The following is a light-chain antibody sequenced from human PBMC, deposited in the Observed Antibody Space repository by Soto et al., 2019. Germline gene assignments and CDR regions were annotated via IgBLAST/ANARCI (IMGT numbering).Light chain of an antibody. V-gene: IGLV3-1*01. J-gene: IGLJ2*01. CDR1: KLGDKY. CDR3: QAWDSSTACVV. CDR2: QDS. Sequence: SYELTQPPSVSVSPGQTASITCSGDKLGDKYACWYQQKPRQSPVLVIYQDSKRPSGIPERFSGSNSGNTATLTISGTQAMDEADYYCQAWDSSTACVVFGGGTKVTVL.